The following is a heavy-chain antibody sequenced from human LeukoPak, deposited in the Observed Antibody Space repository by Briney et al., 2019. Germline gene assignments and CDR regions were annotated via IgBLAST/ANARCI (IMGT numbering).Heavy chain of an antibody. CDR3: ARGLVTTVVTPRFDP. Sequence: PSETLSLTCTVSGGSISSSSYYWGWICQPPGKGLEWIGYIYYSGSTYYNPSLKSRVTISVDTSKNQFSLKLSSVTAADTAVYYCARGLVTTVVTPRFDPWGQGTLVTVSS. CDR2: IYYSGST. V-gene: IGHV4-30-4*08. J-gene: IGHJ5*02. D-gene: IGHD4-23*01. CDR1: GGSISSSSYY.